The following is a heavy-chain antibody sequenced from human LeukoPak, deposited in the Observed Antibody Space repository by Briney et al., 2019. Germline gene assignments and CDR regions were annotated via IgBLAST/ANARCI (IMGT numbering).Heavy chain of an antibody. V-gene: IGHV6-1*01. D-gene: IGHD1-26*01. CDR2: TYYRSQLFN. Sequence: SQTLSLTCDISGDSVSRNSAAWNWFRQSPSRGLEWLGRTYYRSQLFNDYAVSLKGRITINPDTSKNRFSLQLNSVTPEDTALYSWAEGMGFFDYWGQGPLVTAS. CDR3: AEGMGFFDY. CDR1: GDSVSRNSAA. J-gene: IGHJ4*02.